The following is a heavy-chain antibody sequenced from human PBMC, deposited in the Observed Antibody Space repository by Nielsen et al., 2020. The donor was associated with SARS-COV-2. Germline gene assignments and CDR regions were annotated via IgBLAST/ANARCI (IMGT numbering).Heavy chain of an antibody. CDR1: GGTFSSYA. Sequence: SVKVSCKASGGTFSSYAISWVRQAPGQGLEWMGRIIPILGIANYAQKFQGRVTITADKSTSTAYMELSSLRSEDTAVYYCARGVQLRAQFDYWGQGTLVTVSS. D-gene: IGHD1-1*01. J-gene: IGHJ4*02. V-gene: IGHV1-69*04. CDR3: ARGVQLRAQFDY. CDR2: IIPILGIA.